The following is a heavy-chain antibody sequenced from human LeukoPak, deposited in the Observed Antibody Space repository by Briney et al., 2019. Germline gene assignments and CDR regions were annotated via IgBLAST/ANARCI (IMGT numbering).Heavy chain of an antibody. CDR1: GGSISSYY. Sequence: SETLSLTCTASGGSISSYYWSWIRQPPGKGLEWIGYIYYSGSTNYNPSLKSRVTISVDTSKNQFSLKLSSVTAADTAVYYCARVVVRNWFDPWGQGTLGTVSS. V-gene: IGHV4-59*01. D-gene: IGHD6-6*01. CDR2: IYYSGST. CDR3: ARVVVRNWFDP. J-gene: IGHJ5*02.